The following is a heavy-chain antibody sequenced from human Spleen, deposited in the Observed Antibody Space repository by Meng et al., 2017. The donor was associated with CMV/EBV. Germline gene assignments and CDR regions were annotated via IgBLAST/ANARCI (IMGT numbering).Heavy chain of an antibody. CDR2: LSSSGRFI. Sequence: GGSLRLSCAASGFTVSDYTMHWVRQAPGKGLEWVSSLSSSGRFIYYGDSMKGRIAITRDSATNSLFLQMNSLRVEDTAVYYCSREAGYTSTCLDFWGQGTLVTVSS. V-gene: IGHV3-21*01. CDR1: GFTVSDYT. D-gene: IGHD2-2*02. CDR3: SREAGYTSTCLDF. J-gene: IGHJ4*02.